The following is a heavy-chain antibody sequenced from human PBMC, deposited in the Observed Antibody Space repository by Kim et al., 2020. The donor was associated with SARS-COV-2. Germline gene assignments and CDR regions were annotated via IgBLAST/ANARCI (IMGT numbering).Heavy chain of an antibody. J-gene: IGHJ4*02. D-gene: IGHD3-3*01. CDR1: GGSITSSNW. V-gene: IGHV4-4*02. CDR3: ATRSVSGPFDF. CDR2: TYHSGST. Sequence: SETLSLTCAVSGGSITSSNWWSWVRQSPGKGLEWIGETYHSGSTNYNPSLKSRVTISVDKSKNQFSLNLTSVTAADTAVYYCATRSVSGPFDFWGQGTLVTVSS.